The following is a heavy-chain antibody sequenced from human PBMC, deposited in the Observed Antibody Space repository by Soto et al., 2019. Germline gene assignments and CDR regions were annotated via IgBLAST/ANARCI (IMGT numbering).Heavy chain of an antibody. D-gene: IGHD2-21*01. V-gene: IGHV3-23*01. CDR2: IRDSDSGGTT. Sequence: GGSLRLSCAASGFTFSSCAMSWVRQAPAKGLEWVSAIRDSDSGGTTYYADSVKGRFTISRDDSKNTLYLQMSSLRAEDTAMYYCAKVRVGIDVDFDYWGQGALVTVSS. CDR3: AKVRVGIDVDFDY. J-gene: IGHJ4*02. CDR1: GFTFSSCA.